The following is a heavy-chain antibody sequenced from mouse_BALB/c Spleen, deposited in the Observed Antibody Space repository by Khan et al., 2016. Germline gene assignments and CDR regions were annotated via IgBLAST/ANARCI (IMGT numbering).Heavy chain of an antibody. D-gene: IGHD1-1*02. CDR3: ARKEDLLWGFDV. J-gene: IGHJ1*01. CDR1: GFSLTNYG. Sequence: QVQLKQSGPGLVQPSQSLSITCTVSGFSLTNYGIHWLRQSPGKGLEWLGVIWSGGSTDYNAAFISRLSISKDNSKSHIFFKMNSLQANDTAIYYCARKEDLLWGFDVWGAGTTVTVSS. V-gene: IGHV2-2*02. CDR2: IWSGGST.